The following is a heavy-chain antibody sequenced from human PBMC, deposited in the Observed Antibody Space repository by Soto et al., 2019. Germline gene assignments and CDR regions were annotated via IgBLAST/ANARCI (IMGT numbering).Heavy chain of an antibody. CDR2: IKQDGSEK. D-gene: IGHD3-3*01. J-gene: IGHJ4*02. CDR3: ARMDKKLRFLEWLFFVDY. Sequence: PGGSLRLSCAASGFTFSSYWMSWVRQAPGKGLEWVANIKQDGSEKYYVDSVKGRFTISRDNAKNSLYLQMNSLRAEDTAVYYCARMDKKLRFLEWLFFVDYWGQGTLVTVSS. CDR1: GFTFSSYW. V-gene: IGHV3-7*01.